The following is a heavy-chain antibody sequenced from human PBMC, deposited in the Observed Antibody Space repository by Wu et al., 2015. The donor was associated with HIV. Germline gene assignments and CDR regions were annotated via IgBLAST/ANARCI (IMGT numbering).Heavy chain of an antibody. CDR2: IIPIFGPA. V-gene: IGHV1-69*13. D-gene: IGHD3-9*01. CDR1: GGAFSTFA. Sequence: QVQLVQSGAEVKKSGSSVKVSCKASGGAFSTFAISWVRQAPGQGLEWMGRIIPIFGPANYAQKFQGRVTITADESTSTAYMELSSLRSEDTALYYCARDVSVGYYDILTAFDYWGQGTLVTVSS. J-gene: IGHJ4*02. CDR3: ARDVSVGYYDILTAFDY.